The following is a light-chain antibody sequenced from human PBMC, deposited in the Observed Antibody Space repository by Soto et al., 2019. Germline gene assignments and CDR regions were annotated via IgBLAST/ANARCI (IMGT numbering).Light chain of an antibody. CDR1: QTISTW. CDR2: DVS. Sequence: DIQMTQSPSTLSASVGDRVTIACRASQTISTWLAWYQRKPGKAPKLLLYDVSTLASGVPSRFSGSGSGTEFPLSITSLQPDDFATYYCQQYNSSVTFGVGTKVEIK. J-gene: IGKJ4*01. V-gene: IGKV1-5*01. CDR3: QQYNSSVT.